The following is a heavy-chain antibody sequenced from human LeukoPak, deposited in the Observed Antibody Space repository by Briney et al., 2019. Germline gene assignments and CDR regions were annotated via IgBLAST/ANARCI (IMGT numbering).Heavy chain of an antibody. V-gene: IGHV1-69*05. CDR2: IIPIFGTA. J-gene: IGHJ6*03. Sequence: GASVKVSCKASGGTFSSYAISWVRQAPGQGLEWMGGIIPIFGTANYAQKFQGRVTITTDESTSTAYMELSSLRSEDTAVYYCARGSDHGDIVVVPAAYYYYYYMDVWGKGTTVTVSS. CDR1: GGTFSSYA. CDR3: ARGSDHGDIVVVPAAYYYYYYMDV. D-gene: IGHD2-2*01.